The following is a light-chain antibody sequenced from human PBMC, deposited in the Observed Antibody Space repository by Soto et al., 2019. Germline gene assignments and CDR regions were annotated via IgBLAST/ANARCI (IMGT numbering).Light chain of an antibody. CDR3: QTWDTTTGV. CDR2: QDY. CDR1: KLGNKY. J-gene: IGLJ2*01. Sequence: SYELTQPPSVSVSPGQTASITCSGDKLGNKYAYWYQQKPGQSPVLVIYQDYNRPSGIPERFSGSNSGNTGTLTISGTQAMDEADYYCQTWDTTTGVFGGGTKLTVL. V-gene: IGLV3-1*01.